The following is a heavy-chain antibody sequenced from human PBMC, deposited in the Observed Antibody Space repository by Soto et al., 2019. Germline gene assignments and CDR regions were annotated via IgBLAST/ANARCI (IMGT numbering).Heavy chain of an antibody. J-gene: IGHJ4*02. CDR3: ARGYSYTQPVXDY. D-gene: IGHD5-18*01. CDR1: GFTVSNNY. Sequence: GGSLRLSCAASGFTVSNNYMTWVRQAPGKGLEWVSFIYSSGSTYYADSVKGRFTISRDNFKNTLYLQMNSLRAEDTAVYYCARGYSYTQPVXDYWGLGTLVTVSS. V-gene: IGHV3-53*01. CDR2: IYSSGST.